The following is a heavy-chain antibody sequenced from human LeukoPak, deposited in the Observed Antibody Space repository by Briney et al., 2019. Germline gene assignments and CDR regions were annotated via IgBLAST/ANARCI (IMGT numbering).Heavy chain of an antibody. CDR1: GFTFSDHY. Sequence: GGSLRLSCADSGFTFSDHYMIWLRQAPGKGLEAISYISHNGENKYSADSVKGRLSISRDNAKSSLYLQMNSLRVEDTAVYYCARDRHGYFDYWGQGTLVTVSS. V-gene: IGHV3-11*01. J-gene: IGHJ4*02. CDR2: ISHNGENK. CDR3: ARDRHGYFDY. D-gene: IGHD6-13*01.